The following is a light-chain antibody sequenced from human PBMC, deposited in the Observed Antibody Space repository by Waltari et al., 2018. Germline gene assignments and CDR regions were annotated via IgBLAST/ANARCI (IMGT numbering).Light chain of an antibody. J-gene: IGKJ5*01. CDR3: MQALHSIT. Sequence: DVVLTQSPLSLPVTPGEPASIPCSSSQSLLHSSGYNYLDWYLQKPGQSPQLLIYLGSSRASGVPDRFTGSGSGTDFTLRITRVEAEDVGLYYCMQALHSITFGQGTRLEIK. V-gene: IGKV2-28*01. CDR2: LGS. CDR1: QSLLHSSGYNY.